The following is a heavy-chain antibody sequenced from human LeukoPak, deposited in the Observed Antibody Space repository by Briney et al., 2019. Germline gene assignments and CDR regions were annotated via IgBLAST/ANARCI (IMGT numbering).Heavy chain of an antibody. CDR2: ISYEGSNK. J-gene: IGHJ4*02. D-gene: IGHD3-9*01. Sequence: GGSLRLSCAASGFTFSSYAMHWVRHAPGKGLELLAVISYEGSNKYYADSVKGRFTISRDNSKNTLYLQMNSLRAEDTAIYYCLRQKTSYDILTGYSRNYYFDYWGQGTLVTVSS. CDR3: LRQKTSYDILTGYSRNYYFDY. V-gene: IGHV3-30*04. CDR1: GFTFSSYA.